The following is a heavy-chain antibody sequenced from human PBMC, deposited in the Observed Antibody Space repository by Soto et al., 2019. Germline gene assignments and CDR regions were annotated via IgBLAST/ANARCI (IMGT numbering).Heavy chain of an antibody. CDR3: ARDQDPYYSASGSYYSSSFEF. D-gene: IGHD3-10*01. CDR1: EDTFRNYA. J-gene: IGHJ4*02. Sequence: QEHLVQSGADVKKPGSSVKVSCRASEDTFRNYAISWLRQAPGQGLDWMGTIIPVFGKTAYAPKFQGRLTISADQSATTAFMELSSLRSDDTAVYYCARDQDPYYSASGSYYSSSFEFWGQGTLVTVSS. V-gene: IGHV1-69*18. CDR2: IIPVFGKT.